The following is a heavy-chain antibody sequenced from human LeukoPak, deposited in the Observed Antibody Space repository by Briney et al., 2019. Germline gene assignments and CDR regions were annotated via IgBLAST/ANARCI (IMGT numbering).Heavy chain of an antibody. J-gene: IGHJ4*02. D-gene: IGHD3-22*01. CDR3: ARGGDISGYYCSINY. CDR2: IYGSGST. CDR1: GGSISDYY. V-gene: IGHV4-4*07. Sequence: SETLSLTCTVSGGSISDYYWSWIRQPAGKGLEWIGRIYGSGSTNYNPSLKSRVTMSIDTSKNQFSLKLSSVTAADTAVYYCARGGDISGYYCSINYWGQGTLVTVSS.